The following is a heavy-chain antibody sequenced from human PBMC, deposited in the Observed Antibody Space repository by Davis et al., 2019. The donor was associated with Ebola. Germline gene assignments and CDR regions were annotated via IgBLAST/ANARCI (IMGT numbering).Heavy chain of an antibody. J-gene: IGHJ4*02. CDR2: INPNSGGT. V-gene: IGHV1-18*04. D-gene: IGHD3-10*01. CDR1: GYTFTTYY. CDR3: ARAHPVRAGPFDY. Sequence: ASVKVSCKASGYTFTTYYIHWVRQAPGQGLEWMGWINPNSGGTNYAQKLQGRVTMTTDTSTSTAYMELRSLRSDDTAVYYCARAHPVRAGPFDYWGQGTLVTVSS.